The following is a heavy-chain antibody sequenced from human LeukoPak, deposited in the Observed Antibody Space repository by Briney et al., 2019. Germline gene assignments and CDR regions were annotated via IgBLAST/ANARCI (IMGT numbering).Heavy chain of an antibody. CDR2: ISGDGGST. D-gene: IGHD5-24*01. CDR3: AKDIVGEMGSIASVFDY. V-gene: IGHV3-43*02. J-gene: IGHJ4*02. Sequence: PGGSLRLSCAASGFTFDDYAMHWVRQAPGKGLEWVSLISGDGGSTYYADSVKGRFTISRDNSKNSLYLQMNSLRTEDTALYYCAKDIVGEMGSIASVFDYWGQGTLATVSS. CDR1: GFTFDDYA.